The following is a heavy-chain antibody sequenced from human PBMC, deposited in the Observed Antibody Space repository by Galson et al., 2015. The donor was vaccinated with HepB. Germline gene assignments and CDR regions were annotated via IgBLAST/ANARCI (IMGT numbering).Heavy chain of an antibody. Sequence: SLRLSCAGSGFTFSSYGMHWVRQAPGKGLEWVAAIWFDGTNEHYGDSVKGRFSISRDNSENTLYLQMNHLRAEDTAVYFCARASGGGDPTADYYWGQGTLGTVSS. CDR1: GFTFSSYG. D-gene: IGHD3-10*01. CDR3: ARASGGGDPTADYY. J-gene: IGHJ4*02. CDR2: IWFDGTNE. V-gene: IGHV3-33*01.